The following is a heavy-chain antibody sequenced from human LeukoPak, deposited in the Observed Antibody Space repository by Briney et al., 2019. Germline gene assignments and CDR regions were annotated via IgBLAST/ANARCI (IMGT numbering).Heavy chain of an antibody. D-gene: IGHD2-2*01. V-gene: IGHV3-30*18. Sequence: PGGSLRLSCAASGFTFSSYGMHWVRQAPGEGLEWVAVISYDGSNKYYADSVKGRFTISRDNSKNTLYLQMNSLRAEDTAVYYCAKDGDIVVVPAAMYHYYYGMDVWGQGTTVTVSS. CDR3: AKDGDIVVVPAAMYHYYYGMDV. CDR2: ISYDGSNK. J-gene: IGHJ6*02. CDR1: GFTFSSYG.